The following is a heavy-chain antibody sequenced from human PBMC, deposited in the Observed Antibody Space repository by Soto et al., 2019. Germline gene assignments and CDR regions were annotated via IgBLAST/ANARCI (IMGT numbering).Heavy chain of an antibody. CDR3: ARGIRFLEWLRPHYYGMDV. CDR2: IKQDGSEK. J-gene: IGHJ6*02. V-gene: IGHV3-7*04. CDR1: GFTFSSYW. D-gene: IGHD3-3*01. Sequence: SLRLSCAASGFTFSSYWMSWVRQAPGKGLEWVANIKQDGSEKYYVDSVKGRFTISRDNAKNSLYLQMNSLRAEDTAVYYCARGIRFLEWLRPHYYGMDVWGQGTTVTVSS.